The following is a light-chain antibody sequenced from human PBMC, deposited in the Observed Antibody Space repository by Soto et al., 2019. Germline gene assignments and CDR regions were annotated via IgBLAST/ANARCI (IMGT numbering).Light chain of an antibody. CDR2: GAS. J-gene: IGKJ4*01. CDR1: QSVVNN. CDR3: QQYNNWPLT. Sequence: EVVMTPAPATLPVSPGGRGTLSFSASQSVVNNLAWYQQRPGQPPRLLIYGASTRDTGVPTRFSGSGSGTEFTLTISSLQSEDFAVYYCQQYNNWPLTFGGGTKVDIK. V-gene: IGKV3D-15*01.